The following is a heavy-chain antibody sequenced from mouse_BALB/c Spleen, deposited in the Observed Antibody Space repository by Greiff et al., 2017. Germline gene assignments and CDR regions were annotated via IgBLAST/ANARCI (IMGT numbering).Heavy chain of an antibody. CDR3: ARDYYGSRRYFDV. J-gene: IGHJ1*01. Sequence: EVKLVESGPSLVKPSQTLSLTCSVTGDSITSGYWNWIRKFPGNKLEYMGNISYSGSTYYNPSLKSRISITRDTSKNQYYLQLNSVTTEDTATYYCARDYYGSRRYFDVWGAGTTVTVSS. V-gene: IGHV3-8*02. CDR1: GDSITSGY. D-gene: IGHD1-1*01. CDR2: ISYSGST.